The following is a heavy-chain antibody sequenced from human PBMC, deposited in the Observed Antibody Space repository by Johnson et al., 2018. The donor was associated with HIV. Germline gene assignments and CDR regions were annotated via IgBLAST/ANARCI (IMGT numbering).Heavy chain of an antibody. J-gene: IGHJ3*02. CDR1: GFTFRSYA. Sequence: QVQLVESGGGVVQPGRSLILSYAASGFTFRSYAMHWVRQAPGKGLEWVAVISYDGSNKYYADSVKGRFPISRDNSKNTLYLQMNSLRAEDTAVYYCARVRRSGTYYVDAFDIWGQGTMVTVSS. D-gene: IGHD1-26*01. CDR2: ISYDGSNK. CDR3: ARVRRSGTYYVDAFDI. V-gene: IGHV3-30-3*01.